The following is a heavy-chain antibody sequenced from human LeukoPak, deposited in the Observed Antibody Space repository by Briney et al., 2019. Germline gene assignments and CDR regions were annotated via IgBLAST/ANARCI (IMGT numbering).Heavy chain of an antibody. CDR1: GYTFTSYD. Sequence: ASVKVSCKASGYTFTSYDINWVRQATGQGLEWMGWMNPNSGNTGYAQKFQGRVTMTRNTSISTAYMELSSLRSEGTAVYYCARVRMRGYSRTPPLGYWGQGTLATVSS. V-gene: IGHV1-8*01. J-gene: IGHJ4*02. CDR3: ARVRMRGYSRTPPLGY. CDR2: MNPNSGNT. D-gene: IGHD6-13*01.